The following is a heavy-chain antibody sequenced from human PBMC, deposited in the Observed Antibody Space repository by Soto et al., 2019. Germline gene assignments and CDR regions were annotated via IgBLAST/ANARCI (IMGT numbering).Heavy chain of an antibody. Sequence: GGSLRLSCAASGFTFSSYAMHWVRQAPGKGLEWVAVISYDGSNKYYADSVKGRFTISRDNPKNTLYLQMNSLRAEDTAVYYCARDTLTGTTKGTWFDPWGQGTLVTVSS. CDR3: ARDTLTGTTKGTWFDP. CDR1: GFTFSSYA. D-gene: IGHD1-7*01. V-gene: IGHV3-30-3*01. J-gene: IGHJ5*02. CDR2: ISYDGSNK.